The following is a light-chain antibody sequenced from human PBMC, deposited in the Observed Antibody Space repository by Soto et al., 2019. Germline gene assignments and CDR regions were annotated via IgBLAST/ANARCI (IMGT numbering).Light chain of an antibody. CDR2: DVS. CDR3: SSYTSSSTPYV. CDR1: SSDVGGYNY. J-gene: IGLJ1*01. V-gene: IGLV2-14*01. Sequence: QSALTQPASVSVSPGQSITISCTGTSSDVGGYNYVSWYQQHPGKAPKLMIYDVSNRPSGVSNRFSGSKSGNTASLNISGLQAEDEADYYCSSYTSSSTPYVFGTGTKLTVL.